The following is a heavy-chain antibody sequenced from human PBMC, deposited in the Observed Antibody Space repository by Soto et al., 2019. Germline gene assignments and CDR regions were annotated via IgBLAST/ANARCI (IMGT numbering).Heavy chain of an antibody. CDR1: GFTLNNHA. CDR3: ASPPRATVTDNIFDF. J-gene: IGHJ4*02. D-gene: IGHD4-17*01. CDR2: ISGSDGST. V-gene: IGHV3-23*01. Sequence: EVQLLESGGGLVQPGGSLRLSCTASGFTLNNHAMSWVRQAPGKGLEWVSVISGSDGSTYYADSVRGRFSISRDSSKNTLYLQMSSLGAEDTAVYYCASPPRATVTDNIFDFWGPGTLVTVSS.